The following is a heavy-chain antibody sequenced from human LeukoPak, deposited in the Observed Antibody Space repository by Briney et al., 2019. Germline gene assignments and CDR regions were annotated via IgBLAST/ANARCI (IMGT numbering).Heavy chain of an antibody. D-gene: IGHD3-22*01. V-gene: IGHV3-30-3*01. Sequence: PGGSLRLSCAASGFTFSSYAMHWVRQAPGKGLEWVAVISYDGSNKYYADSVKGRFTISRDNSKNTLYLQMNSLRAEDTAVYYCARDPLPGYYYPPPYYYGMDVWGQGTTVTVSS. J-gene: IGHJ6*02. CDR3: ARDPLPGYYYPPPYYYGMDV. CDR2: ISYDGSNK. CDR1: GFTFSSYA.